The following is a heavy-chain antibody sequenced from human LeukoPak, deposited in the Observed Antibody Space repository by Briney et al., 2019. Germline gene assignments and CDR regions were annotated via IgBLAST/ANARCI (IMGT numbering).Heavy chain of an antibody. V-gene: IGHV3-48*03. D-gene: IGHD3-22*01. Sequence: GGSLRLSCAASGFTFNTCEMNWVRLAPGKGLEWVSYISSSGSTIYYADSVKGRFTISRDNARNSLYLQMNSLRAEDTAVYYCARDNYDSSGPYYFDYWGQGTLVTVSS. CDR3: ARDNYDSSGPYYFDY. J-gene: IGHJ4*02. CDR2: ISSSGSTI. CDR1: GFTFNTCE.